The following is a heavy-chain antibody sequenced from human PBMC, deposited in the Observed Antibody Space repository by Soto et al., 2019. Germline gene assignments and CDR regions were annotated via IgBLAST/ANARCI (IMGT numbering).Heavy chain of an antibody. V-gene: IGHV3-33*01. J-gene: IGHJ4*02. D-gene: IGHD2-21*01. CDR1: GFTFSSYG. Sequence: QVQLVESGGGVVQPGRSLRLSCAASGFTFSSYGMHWVRQAPGKGLEWVAVIWYDGSNKYYADSVKGRFTISRDNSKNTLYLQMNSLRAEDTAVYYCATDKRCQLGEDLDYWGQGTLVTVSS. CDR2: IWYDGSNK. CDR3: ATDKRCQLGEDLDY.